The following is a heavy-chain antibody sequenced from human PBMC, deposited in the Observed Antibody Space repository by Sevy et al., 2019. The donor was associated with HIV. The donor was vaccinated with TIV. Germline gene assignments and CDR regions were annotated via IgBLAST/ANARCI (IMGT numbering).Heavy chain of an antibody. CDR1: GYSFTSYW. D-gene: IGHD3-3*01. J-gene: IGHJ3*02. CDR2: IDPSDSYT. CDR3: ARLETKEDSAFDI. Sequence: GESLKISCKGSGYSFTSYWISWVRQMPGKGLEWMGRIDPSDSYTNYSPSFQGHVTISADKSISTAYLQWSSLKASVTAMYYCARLETKEDSAFDIWGQGTMVTVSS. V-gene: IGHV5-10-1*01.